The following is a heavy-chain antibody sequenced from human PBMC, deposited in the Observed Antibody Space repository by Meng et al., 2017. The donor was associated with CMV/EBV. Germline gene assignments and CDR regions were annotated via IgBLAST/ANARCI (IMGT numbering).Heavy chain of an antibody. J-gene: IGHJ6*02. CDR3: AKREGQGAYDFWSGYSNLYYYYGMDV. V-gene: IGHV1-69*05. CDR1: GGTFSSYA. D-gene: IGHD3-3*01. CDR2: IIPIFGTA. Sequence: SVKVSCKASGGTFSSYAISWVRQAPGQGLEWMGGIIPIFGTANYAQKFQGRVTITTDESTSTAYMELSSLRSEDTAVYYCAKREGQGAYDFWSGYSNLYYYYGMDVWGQGTTVTVSS.